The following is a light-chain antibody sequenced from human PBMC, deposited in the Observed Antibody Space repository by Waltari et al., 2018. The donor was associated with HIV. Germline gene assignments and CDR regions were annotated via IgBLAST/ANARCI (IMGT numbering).Light chain of an antibody. CDR1: NIGTKS. CDR3: QVWDPSGDHLI. Sequence: SYVLTQPPSVSVAPGKTARITCGGNNIGTKSLHWYQQEPGRASVLVIYYDSDRPSGITERFSCANSGNSATLTIIRVEAGDEADYYCQVWDPSGDHLIFGGGTKLTVL. J-gene: IGLJ2*01. CDR2: YDS. V-gene: IGLV3-21*04.